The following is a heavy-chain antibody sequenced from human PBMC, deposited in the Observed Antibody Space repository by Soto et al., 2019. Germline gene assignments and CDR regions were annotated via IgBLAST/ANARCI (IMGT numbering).Heavy chain of an antibody. Sequence: GGSLRLSCAASGFKFSNYAMSWVRQAPGNGLEWVSLISATGGGTYYADSVKGRFTISRDNSHNTLYLQVHSLTAEDTAVYYCAKDRRAGGNSAFYFDFWGQGAQVTVSS. CDR1: GFKFSNYA. J-gene: IGHJ4*02. CDR3: AKDRRAGGNSAFYFDF. D-gene: IGHD3-16*01. V-gene: IGHV3-23*01. CDR2: ISATGGGT.